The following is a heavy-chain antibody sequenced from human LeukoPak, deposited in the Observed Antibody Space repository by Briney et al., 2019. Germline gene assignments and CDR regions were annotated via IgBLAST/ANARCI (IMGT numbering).Heavy chain of an antibody. J-gene: IGHJ4*02. D-gene: IGHD5-12*01. CDR1: GFTFDDYA. V-gene: IGHV3-43D*03. Sequence: GGSLRLSCAASGFTFDDYAMHWVRQAPGKGLEWVSLISWDGGSTYYADSVKGRFTISRDNSKNSLYLQMNSLRAEDTALYYCASSSRRGYDWALQFDYWGQGTLVTVSS. CDR3: ASSSRRGYDWALQFDY. CDR2: ISWDGGST.